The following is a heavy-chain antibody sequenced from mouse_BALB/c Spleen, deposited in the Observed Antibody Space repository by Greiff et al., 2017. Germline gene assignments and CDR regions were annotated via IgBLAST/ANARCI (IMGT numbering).Heavy chain of an antibody. Sequence: EVKLVESGGGLVQPGGSRKLSCAASGFTFSSFGMHWVRQAPGKGLEWVAYISSGSSTIYYADKVKGRVTIYRDNPKNTLFLQITSLRSEDTAMYYCASCSGRYYAMDYWGQGTSVTVSS. D-gene: IGHD6-1*01. CDR2: ISSGSSTI. CDR1: GFTFSSFG. CDR3: ASCSGRYYAMDY. J-gene: IGHJ4*01. V-gene: IGHV5-17*02.